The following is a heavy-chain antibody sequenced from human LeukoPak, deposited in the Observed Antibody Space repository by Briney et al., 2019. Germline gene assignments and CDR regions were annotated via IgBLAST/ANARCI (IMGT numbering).Heavy chain of an antibody. V-gene: IGHV4-61*02. CDR1: GGSISSGSYY. J-gene: IGHJ3*02. Sequence: SETLSLTCTLSGGSISSGSYYWSWIRQPAGKGLEWIGRIYTSGSTNYNPSLKSRVTISVDTSKNQFSLRLTSVTAADTAVYYCATGSASQTSDAFDIWGHGTMVTVSS. D-gene: IGHD6-6*01. CDR2: IYTSGST. CDR3: ATGSASQTSDAFDI.